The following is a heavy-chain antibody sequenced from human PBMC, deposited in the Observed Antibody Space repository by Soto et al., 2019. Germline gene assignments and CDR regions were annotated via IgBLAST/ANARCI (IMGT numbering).Heavy chain of an antibody. J-gene: IGHJ4*02. CDR2: IRGGGGSTT. Sequence: GPLRRSCAAPGFTCSDDYMSWIRQAPGKGLEWVSYIRGGGGSTTQYVDSGKGRFTISRDNAKNSLYLQMNGLSAADTAVYYCARVRGYYDSSGFDYWGQGTLVTVSS. CDR1: GFTCSDDY. CDR3: ARVRGYYDSSGFDY. D-gene: IGHD3-22*01. V-gene: IGHV3-11*01.